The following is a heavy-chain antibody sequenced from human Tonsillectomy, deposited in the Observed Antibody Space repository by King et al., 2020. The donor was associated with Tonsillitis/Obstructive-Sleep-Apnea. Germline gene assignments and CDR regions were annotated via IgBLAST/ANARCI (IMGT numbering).Heavy chain of an antibody. Sequence: VQLVESGEGWLSPGGSFSLPGPALVFPSPNAGRNGVGQAPGKGRGWGGLIKSKIVGGTTDHAAPVKGRFTISRDDSKNTLYFQMNDLKTEYTAVYYCATLSVGASDYWGQGTLVTVSS. J-gene: IGHJ4*02. CDR1: VFPSPNAG. D-gene: IGHD1-26*01. CDR2: IKSKIVGGTT. CDR3: ATLSVGASDY. V-gene: IGHV3-15*07.